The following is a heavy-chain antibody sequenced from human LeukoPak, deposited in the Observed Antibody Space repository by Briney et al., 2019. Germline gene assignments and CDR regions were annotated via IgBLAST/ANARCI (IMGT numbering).Heavy chain of an antibody. CDR2: IYYSGST. CDR3: ARVHYGSGSYYNVASGMDV. D-gene: IGHD3-10*01. J-gene: IGHJ6*02. V-gene: IGHV4-39*07. Sequence: PSETLSPTCTVSGGSISSSSYYWGWIRQPPGKGLEWIGSIYYSGSTYYNPSLKSRVTISVDTSKNQFSLKLSSVTAADTAVYYCARVHYGSGSYYNVASGMDVWGQGTTVTVSS. CDR1: GGSISSSSYY.